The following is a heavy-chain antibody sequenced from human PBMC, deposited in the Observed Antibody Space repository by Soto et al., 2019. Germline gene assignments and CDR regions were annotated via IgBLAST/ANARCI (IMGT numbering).Heavy chain of an antibody. CDR1: GFTFSSYS. CDR2: IKSDGSST. Sequence: GGSLRLSCAASGFTFSSYSMHWVRQAPGKGPVWVSRIKSDGSSTSYADSVKGRFTVSRDNAKSTLYLQMDSLRAEDTAVYYCAKYYRSGTYGFDIWGHGTMVTVSS. CDR3: AKYYRSGTYGFDI. D-gene: IGHD3-10*01. V-gene: IGHV3-74*01. J-gene: IGHJ3*02.